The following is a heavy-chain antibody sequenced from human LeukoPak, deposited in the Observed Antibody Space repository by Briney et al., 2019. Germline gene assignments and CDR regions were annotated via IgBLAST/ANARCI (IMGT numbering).Heavy chain of an antibody. CDR2: ISTSSSYT. J-gene: IGHJ6*03. Sequence: PGGSLRLSCAASGITFSSYTMNWVRQAPGKGLEWVSFISTSSSYTYYADSVKGRFTISRDNARNSLYLQMNSLRAEDTAVYYCARDKRVAVAGTYIYYYYMDVWGNGTTVTISS. CDR1: GITFSSYT. V-gene: IGHV3-21*04. D-gene: IGHD6-19*01. CDR3: ARDKRVAVAGTYIYYYYMDV.